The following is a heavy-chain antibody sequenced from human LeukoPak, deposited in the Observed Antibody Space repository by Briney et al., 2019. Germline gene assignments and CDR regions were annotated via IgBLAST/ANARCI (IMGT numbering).Heavy chain of an antibody. CDR1: GYTFTGYY. J-gene: IGHJ4*02. V-gene: IGHV1-2*02. D-gene: IGHD1-26*01. CDR3: ARDFGVSGARDY. CDR2: INPNSGGT. Sequence: ASVKVSCKASGYTFTGYYMHWVRQAPGQGLEWMGWINPNSGGTNYAQKFQGRVTMTRDTSISTAYMELSRLRSDDTAVYYCARDFGVSGARDYWGQGTLVTVSS.